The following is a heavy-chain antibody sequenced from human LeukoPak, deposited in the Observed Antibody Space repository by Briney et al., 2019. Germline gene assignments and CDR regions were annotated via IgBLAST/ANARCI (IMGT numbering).Heavy chain of an antibody. D-gene: IGHD5-24*01. V-gene: IGHV6-1*01. CDR1: GDSVYTNRAG. CDR3: ARGWLQSGFDY. CDR2: TYYSSSWYN. Sequence: SQALSLTCAISGDSVYTNRAGWNWIRQSPSRGLEWLGRTYYSSSWYNDYAVSVRSRLTISADTSKNQFSLLFSSVTPDDTAVYSCARGWLQSGFDYWGQGTLVTVSS. J-gene: IGHJ4*02.